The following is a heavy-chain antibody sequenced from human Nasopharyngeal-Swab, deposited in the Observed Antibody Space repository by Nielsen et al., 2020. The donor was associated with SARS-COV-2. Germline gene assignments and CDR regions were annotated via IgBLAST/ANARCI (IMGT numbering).Heavy chain of an antibody. Sequence: GESLKISCAASGFTFSSYWMHWVRQAPGKGLVWVSRINDDGRDTIYADSVKGRFTISRDNAKNTLYLQMNSLRAEDTAVYYCAKAPYGMGFDYFDYWGQGTLVTVSS. V-gene: IGHV3-74*01. D-gene: IGHD4-17*01. CDR1: GFTFSSYW. J-gene: IGHJ4*02. CDR2: INDDGRDT. CDR3: AKAPYGMGFDYFDY.